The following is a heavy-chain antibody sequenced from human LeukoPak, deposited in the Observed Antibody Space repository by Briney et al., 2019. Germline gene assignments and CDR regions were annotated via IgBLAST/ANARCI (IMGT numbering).Heavy chain of an antibody. V-gene: IGHV3-23*01. CDR2: ISSTDVAT. D-gene: IGHD2-21*02. J-gene: IGHJ4*02. Sequence: GGSLRLSCAASRFTFSSYAISWVRQAPGKGLEWVSTISSTDVATYYADSVKGRFTISRDNSKNTLYLQMNSLRAEDTAVYYCAKVEEVVVTALVDYWGQGTLVTVSS. CDR3: AKVEEVVVTALVDY. CDR1: RFTFSSYA.